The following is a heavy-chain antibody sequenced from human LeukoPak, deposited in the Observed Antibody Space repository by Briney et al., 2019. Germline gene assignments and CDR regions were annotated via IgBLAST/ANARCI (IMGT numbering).Heavy chain of an antibody. V-gene: IGHV3-43D*03. CDR2: ISWDGGST. D-gene: IGHD3-10*01. CDR3: AKGGGFGELLPDY. Sequence: GGSLRLSCAASGFTFDDYAMHWVRQAPGKGLEWVSLISWDGGSTYYADSVKGRFTISRDNSKNTLYLQMNSLRAEDTAVYCCAKGGGFGELLPDYWGQGTLVTVSS. CDR1: GFTFDDYA. J-gene: IGHJ4*02.